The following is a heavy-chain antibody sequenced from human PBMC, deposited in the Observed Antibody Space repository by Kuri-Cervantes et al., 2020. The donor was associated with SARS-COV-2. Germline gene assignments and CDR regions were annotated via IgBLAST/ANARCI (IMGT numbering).Heavy chain of an antibody. CDR3: ARYGFGYSTFYGMDV. J-gene: IGHJ6*02. Sequence: GGSLRLSCAASGFTFSNYDMNWVRQAPGKGLEWVSYISSSSRTMYNADSVKGRFTISRDNAENSLYLQMNSLRDEDTAVYYCARYGFGYSTFYGMDVWGQGTTVTVSS. CDR2: ISSSSRTM. CDR1: GFTFSNYD. V-gene: IGHV3-48*02. D-gene: IGHD6-13*01.